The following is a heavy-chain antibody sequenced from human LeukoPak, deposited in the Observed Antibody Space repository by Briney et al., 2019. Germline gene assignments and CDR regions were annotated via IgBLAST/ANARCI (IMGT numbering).Heavy chain of an antibody. D-gene: IGHD2-15*01. Sequence: SETLSLTCTVSGGSISSYYWSWIRQPPGKGLEWIGYIYYSGSTYYNPSLKSRVTISVDTSKNQFSLKLSSVTAADTAVYYCARAATKGYWFDPWGQGTLVTVSS. CDR3: ARAATKGYWFDP. CDR1: GGSISSYY. V-gene: IGHV4-30-4*08. J-gene: IGHJ5*02. CDR2: IYYSGST.